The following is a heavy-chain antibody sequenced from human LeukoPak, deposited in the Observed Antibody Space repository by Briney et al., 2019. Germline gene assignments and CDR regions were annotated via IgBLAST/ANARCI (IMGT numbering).Heavy chain of an antibody. V-gene: IGHV2-70*01. Sequence: SGPALVKPTQTLTLTCTFSGFSLSTSGMCVSWIRQPPGKALEWLALIDWDDDKYYSTSLKTRLTISKDTSKSQVVLTMTNMDPVDTATYYCARIQVTTTIRGIDAFDIWGQGTMVTVSS. D-gene: IGHD4-11*01. CDR2: IDWDDDK. CDR1: GFSLSTSGMC. J-gene: IGHJ3*02. CDR3: ARIQVTTTIRGIDAFDI.